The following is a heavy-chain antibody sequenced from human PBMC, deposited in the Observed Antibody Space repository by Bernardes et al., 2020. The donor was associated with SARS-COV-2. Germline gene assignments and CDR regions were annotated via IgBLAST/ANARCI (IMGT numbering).Heavy chain of an antibody. D-gene: IGHD3-10*01. V-gene: IGHV3-23*01. J-gene: IGHJ4*02. CDR2: ISGSGGST. Sequence: GGSLRLSCAASGLTFSSYAMSWVRQAPGKGLEWVSAISGSGGSTYYADSVKGRFTISRDNRKNILYLQMNGLKVEDTAVYYCARDSGSFLAGDFDNWGQGNLVSVSS. CDR1: GLTFSSYA. CDR3: ARDSGSFLAGDFDN.